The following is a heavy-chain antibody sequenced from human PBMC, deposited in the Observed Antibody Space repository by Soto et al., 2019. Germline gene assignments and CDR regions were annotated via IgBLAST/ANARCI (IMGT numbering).Heavy chain of an antibody. Sequence: QVQLVESGGGVVQPGRSLRLSCAASGFTFSFYGMHWVRQAPGKGLEWVAVISYDGSNKYYADSVKGRFTISRDNSKNTLYLKMNSMRAEDTAVYYCAKDLGHGGRGAFDIWGQGTMVTVSS. CDR3: AKDLGHGGRGAFDI. D-gene: IGHD7-27*01. CDR2: ISYDGSNK. CDR1: GFTFSFYG. J-gene: IGHJ3*02. V-gene: IGHV3-30*18.